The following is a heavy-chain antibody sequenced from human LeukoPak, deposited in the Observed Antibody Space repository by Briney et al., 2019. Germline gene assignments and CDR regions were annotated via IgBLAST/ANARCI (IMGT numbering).Heavy chain of an antibody. Sequence: SETLSLTCAVSGGSISGYYWSWSRQPPGRGVEGVANLFHTRGAWYKSSLKSRVTTSVDTSKNEFSLKFNSVTAADTAVYYCARDPGYYDSSGYSYNWFDPWGQGTLVTVSS. CDR3: ARDPGYYDSSGYSYNWFDP. V-gene: IGHV4-59*01. J-gene: IGHJ5*02. CDR1: GGSISGYY. CDR2: LFHTRGA. D-gene: IGHD3-22*01.